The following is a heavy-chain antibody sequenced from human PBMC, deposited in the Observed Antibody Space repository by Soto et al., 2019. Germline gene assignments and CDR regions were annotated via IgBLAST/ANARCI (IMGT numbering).Heavy chain of an antibody. V-gene: IGHV3-15*07. J-gene: IGHJ6*02. CDR1: GFTFSNAW. Sequence: GGSLRLSCAASGFTFSNAWMNWVRQAPGKGLEWVGRIKSKTDGGTTDYAARVKGRFTISRDDSKNTLYLQMNSLKTEDTAVYYCTTDFGFDYLYYYYGMDVWGQGTTVTVSS. CDR2: IKSKTDGGTT. D-gene: IGHD3-9*01. CDR3: TTDFGFDYLYYYYGMDV.